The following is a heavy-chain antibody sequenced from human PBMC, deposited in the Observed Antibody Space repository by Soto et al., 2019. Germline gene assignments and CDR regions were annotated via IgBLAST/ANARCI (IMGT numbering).Heavy chain of an antibody. CDR3: AREGDILTGYSPGGYYYGMDV. D-gene: IGHD3-9*01. CDR1: GYTFTSYG. V-gene: IGHV1-18*01. J-gene: IGHJ6*02. Sequence: QVQLVQSGAEVKKPGASVKVSCKASGYTFTSYGISWVRQAPGQGLEWMGWISAYNGNTNYAQKLQGRVTMTTDTARSTAYMELRSLRSDDTAVYYCAREGDILTGYSPGGYYYGMDVWGQGTTVTVSS. CDR2: ISAYNGNT.